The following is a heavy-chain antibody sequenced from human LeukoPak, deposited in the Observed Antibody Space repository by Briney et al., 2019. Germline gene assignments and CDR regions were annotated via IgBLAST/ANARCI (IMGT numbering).Heavy chain of an antibody. J-gene: IGHJ1*01. D-gene: IGHD6-19*01. Sequence: GGSLRLSCAASRFTFDDYAMHWVCQAQGKGLEWVSLISWDGGSTYYADSVKGRFTISRDNSKNSLYLQMNSLRAEDTALYYCAKGTNGIALGYFQHWGQGTLVTVSS. CDR2: ISWDGGST. CDR1: RFTFDDYA. CDR3: AKGTNGIALGYFQH. V-gene: IGHV3-43D*04.